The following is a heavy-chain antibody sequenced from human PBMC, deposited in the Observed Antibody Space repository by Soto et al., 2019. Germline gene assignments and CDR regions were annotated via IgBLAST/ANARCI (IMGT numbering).Heavy chain of an antibody. J-gene: IGHJ4*02. CDR2: INPSGGST. CDR3: ARPPDRYKRFLEWLPLDY. V-gene: IGHV1-46*03. CDR1: GYTFTSYY. Sequence: GASVKVSCKASGYTFTSYYMHWVRQAPGQGLEWMGIINPSGGSTSYAQKFQGRVTMTRDTSTSTVYMELSSLRSEDTAVYYCARPPDRYKRFLEWLPLDYWGQGTLVPVSS. D-gene: IGHD3-3*01.